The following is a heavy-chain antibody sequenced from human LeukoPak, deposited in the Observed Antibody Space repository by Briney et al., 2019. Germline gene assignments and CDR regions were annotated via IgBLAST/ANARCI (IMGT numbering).Heavy chain of an antibody. Sequence: PGRSLRLSCAASGFTFSDHYMDWVRQAPGKGLEWVCRIRNKANSYTTEYAASVKGRFTISRDDSKSIAYLQMNSLKTEDTAVYYCTRDLIVATMGYYYYYGMDVWGQGTTVTVSS. D-gene: IGHD5-12*01. V-gene: IGHV3-72*01. J-gene: IGHJ6*02. CDR3: TRDLIVATMGYYYYYGMDV. CDR2: IRNKANSYTT. CDR1: GFTFSDHY.